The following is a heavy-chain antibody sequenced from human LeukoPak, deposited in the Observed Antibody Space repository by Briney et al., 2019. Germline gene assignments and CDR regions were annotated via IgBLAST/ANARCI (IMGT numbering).Heavy chain of an antibody. D-gene: IGHD6-19*01. V-gene: IGHV3-30-3*01. Sequence: GGSLRLSCAASGFTFSSYAMHWVRQAPGKGLEWVAVISYDGSNKYYADSVKGRFTISRDNSKNTLYLQMNSLRAEDTAVYYCARGVNSPVAGTFFEYWGQGTLVTVSS. CDR1: GFTFSSYA. CDR3: ARGVNSPVAGTFFEY. CDR2: ISYDGSNK. J-gene: IGHJ4*02.